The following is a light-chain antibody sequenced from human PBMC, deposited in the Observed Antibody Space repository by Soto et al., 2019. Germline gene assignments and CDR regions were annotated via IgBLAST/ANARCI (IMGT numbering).Light chain of an antibody. CDR1: SSDVGNYNY. V-gene: IGLV2-8*01. Sequence: QSVLTQPPSASGSPGQSVTISCTGTSSDVGNYNYVSWYQQHPGKAPKLMIYDVSKRPSGVPDRFSGSKSGNTASLTVSGLQAEDEADYYCTSYAARNTLFGGGTKLTVL. J-gene: IGLJ3*02. CDR2: DVS. CDR3: TSYAARNTL.